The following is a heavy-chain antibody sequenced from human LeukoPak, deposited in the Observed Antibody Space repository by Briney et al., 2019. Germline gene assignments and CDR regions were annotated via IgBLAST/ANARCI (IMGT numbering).Heavy chain of an antibody. D-gene: IGHD3-10*01. CDR1: GGTFSSYA. J-gene: IGHJ4*02. Sequence: ASVKVSCKASGGTFSSYAISWVRQAPGQGLEWMGGIIPIFGTANYAKKFQGRVTITTDESTSTAYMELSSLRSEDTAVYYCARDPPGYYGSGPIEAWGQGTLVTVSS. V-gene: IGHV1-69*05. CDR2: IIPIFGTA. CDR3: ARDPPGYYGSGPIEA.